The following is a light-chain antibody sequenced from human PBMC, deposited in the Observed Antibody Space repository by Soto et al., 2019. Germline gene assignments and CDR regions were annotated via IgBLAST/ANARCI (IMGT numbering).Light chain of an antibody. V-gene: IGKV1-5*03. CDR1: QNINNW. J-gene: IGKJ1*01. CDR3: QQNNRYPWT. CDR2: KAS. Sequence: DIQMTQSPSTLPASVGDRVTITCRASQNINNWLAWYQQKPGKGPSLLIYKASNLESGVSSRFSGSRSGTEFTLTISSLQPDDIGTYYCQQNNRYPWTFGQGTKVEIK.